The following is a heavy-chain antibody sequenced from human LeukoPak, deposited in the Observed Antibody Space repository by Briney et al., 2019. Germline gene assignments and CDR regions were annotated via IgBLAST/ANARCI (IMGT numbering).Heavy chain of an antibody. J-gene: IGHJ3*02. Sequence: ASVKVSCKASGYTFTSYAMHWVRQAPGQRLEWMGWINAGNGNTKYSQEFQGRVTITRDTSASTAYKELSSLRSEDMAVYYCARAAAGTNAFDIWGQGTMVTVSS. CDR3: ARAAAGTNAFDI. CDR1: GYTFTSYA. CDR2: INAGNGNT. D-gene: IGHD6-13*01. V-gene: IGHV1-3*03.